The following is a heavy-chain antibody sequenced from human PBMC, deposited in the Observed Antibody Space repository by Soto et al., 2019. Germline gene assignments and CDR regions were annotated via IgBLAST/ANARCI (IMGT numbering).Heavy chain of an antibody. Sequence: QITLKESGPTLLKPTQTLTLTCSFSGFSLNSTAVGVNWIRQPPGKALEWLALIYWDDDNHYIPSMRSRLTITKDTSKNQVVXTXXNMDPVDTGTYXXXHGSGWLSDFWGQGALVTVSS. D-gene: IGHD6-19*01. CDR1: GFSLNSTAVG. J-gene: IGHJ4*02. V-gene: IGHV2-5*02. CDR2: IYWDDDN. CDR3: XHGSGWLSDF.